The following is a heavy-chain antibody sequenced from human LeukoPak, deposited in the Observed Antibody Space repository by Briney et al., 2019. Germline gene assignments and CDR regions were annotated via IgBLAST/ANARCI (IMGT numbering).Heavy chain of an antibody. D-gene: IGHD1-26*01. CDR1: RGSFSGYY. V-gene: IGHV4-34*01. Sequence: PSETLSLTCAVYRGSFSGYYWSWIRQPPGKGLEWIGEINHSGSTNYNPSLKRRVTISVDTSKHQFSLKLSSVTGADTAVYYCARGEEVGATSGYFDYWGQGTLVTVSS. J-gene: IGHJ4*02. CDR3: ARGEEVGATSGYFDY. CDR2: INHSGST.